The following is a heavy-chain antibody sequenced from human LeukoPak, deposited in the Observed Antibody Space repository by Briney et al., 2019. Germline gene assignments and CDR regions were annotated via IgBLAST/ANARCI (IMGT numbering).Heavy chain of an antibody. CDR1: GFTFSSYG. Sequence: GGSLRLSCAASGFTFSSYGMHWVRQAPGKGLEWVAVILFDGSNKHYADSVKGRFTISRDNVDNVVYLQMNSLGAEDTAVYYCARVAVSGPTGWFDSWGRGTLVIVSS. CDR2: ILFDGSNK. V-gene: IGHV3-30*03. CDR3: ARVAVSGPTGWFDS. J-gene: IGHJ5*01. D-gene: IGHD2-8*02.